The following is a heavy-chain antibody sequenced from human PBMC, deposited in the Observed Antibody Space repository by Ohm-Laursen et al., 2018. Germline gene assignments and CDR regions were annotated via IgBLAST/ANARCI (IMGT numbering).Heavy chain of an antibody. Sequence: SLRLSCAASGFTFNSRGMTWVRQAPGKGLEWVANIKQDGSEKYYVDSVTGRFTISRDNAKNSLYLQMNSLRAEDTAVYYCFSGPSWEIWGQGTMVTVSS. CDR2: IKQDGSEK. CDR3: FSGPSWEI. J-gene: IGHJ3*02. V-gene: IGHV3-7*01. CDR1: GFTFNSRG. D-gene: IGHD1-26*01.